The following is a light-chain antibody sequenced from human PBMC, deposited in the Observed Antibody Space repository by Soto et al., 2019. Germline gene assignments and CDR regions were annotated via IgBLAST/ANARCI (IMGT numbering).Light chain of an antibody. CDR2: GAS. Sequence: EIVMTQSPATLSVSPGERATLSCRASQSVGSNLAWYQQKPGQAPRLLIYGASTRATGIPARFSGSGSRTEFTLTISSLQSEDFAIYFWQQYNNWPPDKTFGQGTKVEIK. CDR3: QQYNNWPPDKT. J-gene: IGKJ1*01. CDR1: QSVGSN. V-gene: IGKV3-15*01.